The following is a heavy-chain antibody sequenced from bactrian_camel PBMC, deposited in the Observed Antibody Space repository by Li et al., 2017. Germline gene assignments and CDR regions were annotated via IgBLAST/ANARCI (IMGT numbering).Heavy chain of an antibody. V-gene: IGHV3S44*01. CDR1: GFTFRDYP. CDR2: ISGSDDST. D-gene: IGHD3*01. Sequence: VQLVESGGGLAQPGGSLRLSCAASGFTFRDYPMTWVRQPPGKELEWVSHISGSDDSTSYADSVKGQFTISRDNAKNTVYLQMNSLKPEDTAVYYCATGEGWDGNSGALDTWGKGTQVT. J-gene: IGHJ3*01. CDR3: ATGEGWDGNSGALDT.